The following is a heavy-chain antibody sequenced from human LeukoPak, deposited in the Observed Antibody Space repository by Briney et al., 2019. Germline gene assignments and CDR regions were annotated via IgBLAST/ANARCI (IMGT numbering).Heavy chain of an antibody. J-gene: IGHJ4*02. CDR3: ARRGAARAFDY. V-gene: IGHV4-34*01. Sequence: SETLSLTCAVYGGSFSGYYWSWIRQPPGKGLEWIGESNHSGSTNYNPSLKSRVTISVDTSKNQFSLKLSSVTAADTAVYYCARRGAARAFDYWGQGTLVTVSS. CDR1: GGSFSGYY. CDR2: SNHSGST. D-gene: IGHD6-6*01.